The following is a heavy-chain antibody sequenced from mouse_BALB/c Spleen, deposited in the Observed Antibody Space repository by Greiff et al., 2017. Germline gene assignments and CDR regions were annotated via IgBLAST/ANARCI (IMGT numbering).Heavy chain of an antibody. J-gene: IGHJ4*01. CDR2: INPSTGYT. Sequence: VQLQQSGAELAKPGASVKMSCKASGYTFTSYWMHWVQQRPGQGLEWIGYINPSTGYTEYNQKFKDKATLTADKSSSTAYMQLSSLTSEDSAVYYCARGNYYAMDYWGQGTSVTVSS. CDR3: ARGNYYAMDY. CDR1: GYTFTSYW. V-gene: IGHV1-7*01.